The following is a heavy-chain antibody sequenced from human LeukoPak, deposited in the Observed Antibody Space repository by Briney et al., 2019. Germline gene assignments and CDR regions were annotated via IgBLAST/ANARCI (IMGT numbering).Heavy chain of an antibody. V-gene: IGHV4-61*02. CDR1: GGSISSGSYY. CDR2: IYTSGST. Sequence: SQTLSLTCTVSGGSISSGSYYWSWIRQPAGKGLEWIGRIYTSGSTNYNPSLKSRVTISVDTSKNQFSLKLSSVTAADTAVYYCAENSGPLDYWGQGTLVTVSS. D-gene: IGHD2/OR15-2a*01. CDR3: AENSGPLDY. J-gene: IGHJ4*02.